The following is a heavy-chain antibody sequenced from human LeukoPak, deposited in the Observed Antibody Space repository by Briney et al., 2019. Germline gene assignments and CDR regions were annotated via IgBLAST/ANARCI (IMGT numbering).Heavy chain of an antibody. CDR3: ARLRYFDWLLWPSGFDY. CDR1: GGSISSSSYY. J-gene: IGHJ4*02. Sequence: PSETLSLTCTVSGGSISSSSYYWGWIRQPPGKGLEWIRSIYYSGSTYYNPSLKSRVTISVDTSKNQFSLKLSSVTAADTAVYYCARLRYFDWLLWPSGFDYWGQGTVLTVSS. D-gene: IGHD3-9*01. CDR2: IYYSGST. V-gene: IGHV4-39*01.